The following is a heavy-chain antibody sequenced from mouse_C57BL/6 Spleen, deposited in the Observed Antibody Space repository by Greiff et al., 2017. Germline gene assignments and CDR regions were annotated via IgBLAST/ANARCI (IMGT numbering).Heavy chain of an antibody. Sequence: EVMLVESGGGLVKPGGSLKFSCAASGFTFSSYSMSWVRQSPEKRLEWVATISGGGGNTYYTDSVKGRFTISRDNSKNTLYLQMSSLMSEDTAVYYCARYGSSPMYFDYWGQGTTLTGSS. D-gene: IGHD1-1*01. CDR1: GFTFSSYS. V-gene: IGHV5-9*01. CDR2: ISGGGGNT. CDR3: ARYGSSPMYFDY. J-gene: IGHJ2*01.